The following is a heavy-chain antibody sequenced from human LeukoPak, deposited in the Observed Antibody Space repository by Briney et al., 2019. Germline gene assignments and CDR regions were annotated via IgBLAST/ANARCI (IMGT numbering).Heavy chain of an antibody. Sequence: SETLSLTCTVSGGSISSYYWSWIRQAPGKGLEWIGYIYYSGSTNYNPSLKSRVTISVGTSKNQFSLKLSSVTAADTAVYYCARVGSTDWYFDLWGRGSLVTVSS. CDR2: IYYSGST. J-gene: IGHJ2*01. CDR3: ARVGSTDWYFDL. D-gene: IGHD2-8*02. CDR1: GGSISSYY. V-gene: IGHV4-59*01.